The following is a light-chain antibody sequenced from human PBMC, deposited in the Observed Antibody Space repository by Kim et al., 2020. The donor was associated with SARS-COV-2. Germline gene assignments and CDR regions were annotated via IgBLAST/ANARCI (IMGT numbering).Light chain of an antibody. V-gene: IGLV3-1*01. J-gene: IGLJ2*01. CDR1: KFGDND. Sequence: VSSGQPARSPFPGDKFGDNDFSGYHQKPGQSPVLVIYQDPKRPAGTPQRFSAANPGETATLTTSGSQATDEADYYCQAWDSGPAVVFGEGTQLTVL. CDR2: QDP. CDR3: QAWDSGPAVV.